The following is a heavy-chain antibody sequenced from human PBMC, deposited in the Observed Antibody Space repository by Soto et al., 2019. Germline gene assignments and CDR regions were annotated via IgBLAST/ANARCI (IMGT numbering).Heavy chain of an antibody. Sequence: GGSLRLSCATSGFTFRTYSMNWVRQAPGKGLEWVSSITSSGGYIYYADSVKGRFTISRDNAKNSLYLQMNTLRAEDTAVYYCARVDSGSNDYWGQGTLVTVSS. CDR3: ARVDSGSNDY. D-gene: IGHD1-26*01. CDR2: ITSSGGYI. V-gene: IGHV3-21*01. J-gene: IGHJ4*02. CDR1: GFTFRTYS.